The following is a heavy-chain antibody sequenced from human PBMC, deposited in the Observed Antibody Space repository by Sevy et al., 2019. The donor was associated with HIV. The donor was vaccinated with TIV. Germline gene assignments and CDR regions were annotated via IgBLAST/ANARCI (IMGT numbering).Heavy chain of an antibody. Sequence: SETLSLTCAVSGGSIRTYYWSWIRQAPGKGLEWIGDIFDSGSTDYNSSLKSRVTISADTSKNQLSLKLTSVTAADTAIYYCARTHGALLRFLEDKWSDPWGQGSLVTVSS. J-gene: IGHJ5*02. CDR3: ARTHGALLRFLEDKWSDP. CDR1: GGSIRTYY. D-gene: IGHD3-3*01. V-gene: IGHV4-59*01. CDR2: IFDSGST.